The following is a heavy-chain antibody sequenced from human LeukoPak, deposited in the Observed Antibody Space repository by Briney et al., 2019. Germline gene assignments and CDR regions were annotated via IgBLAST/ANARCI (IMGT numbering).Heavy chain of an antibody. Sequence: GESLKISWKGPGYSFTSYWIGLVRQIPGKGLGWVCMIYTGYYDTRYRPPFTGQVLISADTSIPTAYLQSRSLKASETAMYYCARRVYGDYEGDAFDIWGQGTMVTVSS. V-gene: IGHV5-51*01. J-gene: IGHJ3*02. CDR1: GYSFTSYW. CDR3: ARRVYGDYEGDAFDI. CDR2: IYTGYYDT. D-gene: IGHD4-17*01.